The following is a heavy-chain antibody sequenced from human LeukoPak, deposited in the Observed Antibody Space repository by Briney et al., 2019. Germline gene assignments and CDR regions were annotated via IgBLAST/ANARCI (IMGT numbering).Heavy chain of an antibody. Sequence: GRSLRLFCAASGFTFSSYAMHWVRQAPGKGLEWVAVISYDGSNKYYADSVKGRFTISRDNSKNTLYLQMNSLRAEDTAVYYCASDRGSRADFPHYWGQGTLVTVSS. J-gene: IGHJ4*02. CDR3: ASDRGSRADFPHY. V-gene: IGHV3-30-3*01. CDR2: ISYDGSNK. D-gene: IGHD2-2*01. CDR1: GFTFSSYA.